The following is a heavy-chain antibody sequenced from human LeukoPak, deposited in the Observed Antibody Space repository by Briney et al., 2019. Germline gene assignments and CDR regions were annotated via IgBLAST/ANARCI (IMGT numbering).Heavy chain of an antibody. CDR1: GFTFSTYG. J-gene: IGHJ6*03. CDR3: AKRGSGWYEDYYYYMDV. Sequence: GGTLRLSCAASGFTFSTYGMSWVRQAPGKGLEWVSAIGGSGGGTCYADSVKGRFTISRDNSKNTLYLQMNSPRAEDTAVYYCAKRGSGWYEDYYYYMDVWGKGTTVTISS. D-gene: IGHD6-19*01. CDR2: IGGSGGGT. V-gene: IGHV3-23*01.